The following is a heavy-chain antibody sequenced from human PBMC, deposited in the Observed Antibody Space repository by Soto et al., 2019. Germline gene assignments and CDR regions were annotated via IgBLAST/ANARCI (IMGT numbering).Heavy chain of an antibody. J-gene: IGHJ4*02. D-gene: IGHD3-3*01. CDR3: NTYYDFRSGHAPL. CDR1: GFAFNNVW. Sequence: QLVESGGGLVKPGGSLVLACAGSGFAFNNVWLHWVRQTPGKGLEWVGRIKSKPDGETTDYAAPVKGRFIISRDDSKNTLYLQMNSLQTEDSGLYYCNTYYDFRSGHAPLWGQGTVVTVSS. CDR2: IKSKPDGETT. V-gene: IGHV3-15*07.